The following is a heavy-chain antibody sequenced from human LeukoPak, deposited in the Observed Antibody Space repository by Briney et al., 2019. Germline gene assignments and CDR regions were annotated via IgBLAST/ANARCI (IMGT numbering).Heavy chain of an antibody. D-gene: IGHD3-3*01. CDR3: ATDRGWRTSGYYLYYFEY. Sequence: AGGSLRLSCAASGFILTNYFMSWVRQAPGKGLEWVASIKHDGSEKYYVDSVRGRFTISRDNTKNSLYLQMSSLRAEDTAVYYCATDRGWRTSGYYLYYFEYWGQGTLVTFSS. CDR1: GFILTNYF. CDR2: IKHDGSEK. V-gene: IGHV3-7*01. J-gene: IGHJ4*02.